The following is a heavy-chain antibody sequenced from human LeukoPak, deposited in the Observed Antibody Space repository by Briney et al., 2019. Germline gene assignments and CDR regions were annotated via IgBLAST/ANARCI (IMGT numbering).Heavy chain of an antibody. CDR3: AKAASSSWPSYYYGMDV. CDR1: GFTFSSYA. CDR2: ISGSGDNT. J-gene: IGHJ6*02. Sequence: GGSLRLSCAASGFTFSSYAMSWVRQAPGKGLEWVSGISGSGDNTYYAGSVKGRFTISKDNSKNTVYLQMSSLRVDDTAVYYCAKAASSSWPSYYYGMDVWGQGTTVTVSS. V-gene: IGHV3-23*01. D-gene: IGHD6-13*01.